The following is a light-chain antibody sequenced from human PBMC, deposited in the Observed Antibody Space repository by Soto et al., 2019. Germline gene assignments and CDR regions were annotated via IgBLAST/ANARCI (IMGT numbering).Light chain of an antibody. Sequence: QSVLTQPPSVSAAPGQKVTISCSGSSSNIGNNYVSWYQQLPGTAPKLLIYENNKRPSGIPDRFSGSKSGTSATLGITGLQTGDEDDYYCGTWDKSLSAGVFGGGTKVTVL. CDR3: GTWDKSLSAGV. V-gene: IGLV1-51*01. CDR1: SSNIGNNY. J-gene: IGLJ3*02. CDR2: ENN.